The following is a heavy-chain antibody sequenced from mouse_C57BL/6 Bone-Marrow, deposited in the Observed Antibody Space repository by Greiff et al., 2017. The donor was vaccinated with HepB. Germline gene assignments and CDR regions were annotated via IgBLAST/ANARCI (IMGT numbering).Heavy chain of an antibody. D-gene: IGHD1-1*01. Sequence: VQLQQSVAELVKPGASVKLSCTASGFNIKDYYMHWVKQRTEQGLEWIGRIDPEDGETKYAPKFQGKATITADTSSNTAYLQLSSLTSEDTAVYYCSRGTYTVVATTPELAYWGQGTLITVSA. CDR3: SRGTYTVVATTPELAY. CDR1: GFNIKDYY. J-gene: IGHJ3*01. CDR2: IDPEDGET. V-gene: IGHV14-2*01.